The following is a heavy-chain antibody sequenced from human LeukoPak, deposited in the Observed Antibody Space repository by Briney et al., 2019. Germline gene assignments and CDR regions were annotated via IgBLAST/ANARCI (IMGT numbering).Heavy chain of an antibody. D-gene: IGHD3-16*01. CDR1: GGSISSGDYY. V-gene: IGHV4-61*08. CDR2: IYYSGST. CDR3: ARDHGGYYFDY. Sequence: PSETLSLTCTVSGGSISSGDYYWSWIRQPPGKGLEWIGHIYYSGSTNYNPSLKSRVSISVDTSKNQFSLRLNSVTAADTAVYYCARDHGGYYFDYWGQGTLVTVSS. J-gene: IGHJ4*02.